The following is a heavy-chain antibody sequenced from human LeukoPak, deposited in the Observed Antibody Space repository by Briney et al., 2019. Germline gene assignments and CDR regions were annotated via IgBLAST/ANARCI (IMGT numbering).Heavy chain of an antibody. D-gene: IGHD2-2*01. CDR3: ARVGRRRQLPGFDQ. J-gene: IGHJ4*02. Sequence: SETLSLTCTVSGGSLSSYFWSWIRQSPGKGLEWIGYIYDSGSTNYNPSLKSRVTISVDTSKNQFSLKLNSVTAADTAVYYCARVGRRRQLPGFDQWGQGTLVTVSS. CDR1: GGSLSSYF. V-gene: IGHV4-59*01. CDR2: IYDSGST.